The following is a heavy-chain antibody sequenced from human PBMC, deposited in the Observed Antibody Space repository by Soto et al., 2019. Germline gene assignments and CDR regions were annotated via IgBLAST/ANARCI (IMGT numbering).Heavy chain of an antibody. J-gene: IGHJ6*02. V-gene: IGHV3-7*01. CDR3: ARDCSGYDCRSLDGMDV. Sequence: PGGSLRLSCAASGFTFSSYWMSWVRQAPGKGLEWVANIKQDGSEEYYVDSVKGRFNISRDNAKNSLYLQMNSLRAEDTAVYYCARDCSGYDCRSLDGMDVWGQGTTVTVSS. CDR2: IKQDGSEE. CDR1: GFTFSSYW. D-gene: IGHD5-12*01.